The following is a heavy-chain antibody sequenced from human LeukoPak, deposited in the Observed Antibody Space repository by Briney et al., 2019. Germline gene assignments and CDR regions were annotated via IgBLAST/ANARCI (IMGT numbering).Heavy chain of an antibody. V-gene: IGHV4-30-2*01. CDR2: IYHSGST. J-gene: IGHJ6*02. CDR3: ARGPVSPKDYYYYYGMDV. Sequence: SETLSLTCAVSGGSISSGGYSWSWNRQPRGKGLGWIGYIYHSGSTYYNPSLKSRVTISVDRSKNQFPLKLSSVTAADTAVYYCARGPVSPKDYYYYYGMDVWGQGTTVTVSS. CDR1: GGSISSGGYS. D-gene: IGHD2-8*01.